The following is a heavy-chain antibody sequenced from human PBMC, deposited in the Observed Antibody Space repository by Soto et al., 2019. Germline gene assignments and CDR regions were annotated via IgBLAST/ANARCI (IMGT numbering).Heavy chain of an antibody. CDR2: SSASGRSR. D-gene: IGHD6-19*01. J-gene: IGHJ4*02. CDR3: AKDGNWLDVYFDV. V-gene: IGHV3-23*01. Sequence: GGSLRLSCVTSGIEFSNYAMSWVRQAPGKGLEWVSISSASGRSRYHADSVKGRFTISRDNSKNTLYLHMTNLRAEDTAVYYCAKDGNWLDVYFDVWGQGTPVTVSS. CDR1: GIEFSNYA.